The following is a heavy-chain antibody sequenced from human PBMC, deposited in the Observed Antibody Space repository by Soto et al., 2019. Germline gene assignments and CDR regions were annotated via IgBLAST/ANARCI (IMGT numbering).Heavy chain of an antibody. Sequence: EVQLLESGGGLVQPGGSLRLSCEASGFTFSGYAMTWVRQAPGKGLEWVSGISAGGGSTYHADSVKGRFTISRDNSKNTLYLQMNSLRAEDTAVYYCARIPITIFGVLRFGAAFDLWGQGTMVTVSS. V-gene: IGHV3-23*01. CDR1: GFTFSGYA. CDR3: ARIPITIFGVLRFGAAFDL. J-gene: IGHJ3*01. D-gene: IGHD3-3*01. CDR2: ISAGGGST.